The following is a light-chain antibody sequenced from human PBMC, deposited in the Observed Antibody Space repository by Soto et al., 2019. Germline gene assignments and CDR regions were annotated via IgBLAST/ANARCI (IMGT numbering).Light chain of an antibody. CDR3: YSAADNNHWV. CDR2: KDS. Sequence: SYELTQPSSVSVSPGQTARITCSGDVLAKKYARWFQQKPGQAPGLVIYKDSERPSGIPERFSGSSSGTTVTLTISGAQVEDEADYYCYSAADNNHWVFGGGTKVTVL. V-gene: IGLV3-27*01. J-gene: IGLJ3*02. CDR1: VLAKKY.